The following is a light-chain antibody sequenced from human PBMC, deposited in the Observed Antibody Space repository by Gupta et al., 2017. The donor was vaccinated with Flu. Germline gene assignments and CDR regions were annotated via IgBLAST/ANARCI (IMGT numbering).Light chain of an antibody. Sequence: SYEVTQPPSVSVSPPQTARITCSGNKLGERYAGWYQQKPGQSPVVVIDQDNKRPPGIPERCSGSNSGNTATLTITGTQSIDEADYDCQAWDSTTKVFGGGTKLTVL. J-gene: IGLJ3*02. V-gene: IGLV3-1*01. CDR1: KLGERY. CDR2: QDN. CDR3: QAWDSTTKV.